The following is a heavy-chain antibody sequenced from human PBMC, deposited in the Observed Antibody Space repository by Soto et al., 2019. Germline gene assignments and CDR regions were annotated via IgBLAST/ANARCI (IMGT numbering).Heavy chain of an antibody. CDR1: GYTFTSYT. CDR3: AKGGGGY. Sequence: ASVKVSCKASGYTFTSYTIHWVRQAPGQRLEWMGWINAGNGNTKYSQKFQGRVTITRDTSASTAYVELSSLRSEDTAVYYCAKGGGGYWGQGNLVTVSS. V-gene: IGHV1-3*01. J-gene: IGHJ4*02. D-gene: IGHD3-16*01. CDR2: INAGNGNT.